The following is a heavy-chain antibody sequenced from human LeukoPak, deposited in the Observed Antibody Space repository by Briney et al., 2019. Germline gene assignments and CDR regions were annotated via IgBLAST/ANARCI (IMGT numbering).Heavy chain of an antibody. J-gene: IGHJ5*02. Sequence: SVKVSCKASGYTFTDYYMHWVRQAPGQGLEWMGRIIPILGIANYAQKFQGRVTITADKSTSTAYMELSSLRSEDTAVYYCARDRGFVWGVVDYNWFDPWGQGTLVTVSS. CDR1: GYTFTDYY. D-gene: IGHD3-16*01. V-gene: IGHV1-69*04. CDR3: ARDRGFVWGVVDYNWFDP. CDR2: IIPILGIA.